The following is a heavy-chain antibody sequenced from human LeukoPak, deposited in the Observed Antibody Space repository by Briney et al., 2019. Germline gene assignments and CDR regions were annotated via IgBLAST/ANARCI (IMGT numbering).Heavy chain of an antibody. CDR1: GFTFSSYA. CDR3: AKVVGATTEEYYFDY. Sequence: GGSLRLSCAASGFTFSSYAMSWVRQAPGKGLEWVSAISGSGGSTYYADSVKGRFTISRDNSKNTLYLQMNGLRAEDTAVYYCAKVVGATTEEYYFDYWGQGTLVTVSS. D-gene: IGHD1-26*01. V-gene: IGHV3-23*01. CDR2: ISGSGGST. J-gene: IGHJ4*02.